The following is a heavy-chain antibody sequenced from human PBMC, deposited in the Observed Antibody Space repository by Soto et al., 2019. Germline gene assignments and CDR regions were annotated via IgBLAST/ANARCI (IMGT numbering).Heavy chain of an antibody. J-gene: IGHJ4*02. CDR3: AREKVGTTFFDN. Sequence: SETLSLTXNVSGFAISRGYYWSWVRQPPGKGLEWIGSIYPSVSSYHNPSLESRLTLSIDTSKNQFTLKLASVTAADTALYYCAREKVGTTFFDNWGQGTQVTVSS. CDR1: GFAISRGYY. V-gene: IGHV4-38-2*02. CDR2: IYPSVSS. D-gene: IGHD1-1*01.